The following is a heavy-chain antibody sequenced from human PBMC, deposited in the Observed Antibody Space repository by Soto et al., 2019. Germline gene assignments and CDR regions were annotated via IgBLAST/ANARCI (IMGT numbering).Heavy chain of an antibody. J-gene: IGHJ6*02. CDR3: ARDHRAGAGFLYYYYGMDV. CDR1: GGSISSYN. V-gene: IGHV4-59*01. D-gene: IGHD6-19*01. CDR2: IYYSGST. Sequence: PSETLSLTCTVSGGSISSYNWSWIRQPPGKGLEWIGYIYYSGSTNYNPSLKSRVTISVDTSKNQFSLKLSSVTAADTAVYYCARDHRAGAGFLYYYYGMDVWGQGTTVTVSS.